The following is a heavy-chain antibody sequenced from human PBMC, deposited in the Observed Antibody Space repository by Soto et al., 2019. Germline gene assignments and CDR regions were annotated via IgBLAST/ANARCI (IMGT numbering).Heavy chain of an antibody. CDR2: IYYSGST. CDR1: GGSISSYY. D-gene: IGHD3-22*01. V-gene: IGHV4-59*01. Sequence: TSETLSLTCTVSGGSISSYYWSLIRQPPGKGLEWIGYIYYSGSTNYNPSLKSRVTISVDTSKNQFSLKLSSVTAADTAVYYCARAVRDYYYYYMDVWGKGTTVTVSS. CDR3: ARAVRDYYYYYMDV. J-gene: IGHJ6*03.